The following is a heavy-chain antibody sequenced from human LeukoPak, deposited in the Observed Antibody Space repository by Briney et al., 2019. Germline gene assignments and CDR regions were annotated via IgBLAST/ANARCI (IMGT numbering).Heavy chain of an antibody. Sequence: QPGGSLRLSCAASGFTVNNYYMNWVRQAPGKGLEWVSVVFTGGGTYYADSVKGRFTTSRDNSKNTSYLQMNNLRAEDTAIYYCARYDYWGQGILVTVSS. V-gene: IGHV3-53*01. CDR1: GFTVNNYY. J-gene: IGHJ4*02. CDR3: ARYDY. CDR2: VFTGGGT.